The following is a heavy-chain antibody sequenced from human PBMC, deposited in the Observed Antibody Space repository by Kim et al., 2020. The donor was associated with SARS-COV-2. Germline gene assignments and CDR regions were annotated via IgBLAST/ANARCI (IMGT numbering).Heavy chain of an antibody. CDR1: GFTFSNYA. CDR2: ISYDGSNK. Sequence: GGSLRLSCAASGFTFSNYAMHWVRQALGKGLEWVAIISYDGSNKYYADSVKGRFTISRDNSKNTLYLQMNSLRVEDTAVHYCARTAARFYFTYYYDSSALDVWGQGTAVTVSS. D-gene: IGHD3-22*01. V-gene: IGHV3-30*04. CDR3: ARTAARFYFTYYYDSSALDV. J-gene: IGHJ6*02.